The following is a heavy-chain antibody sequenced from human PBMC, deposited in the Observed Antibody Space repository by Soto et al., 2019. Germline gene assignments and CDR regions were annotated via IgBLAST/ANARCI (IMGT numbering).Heavy chain of an antibody. CDR3: ARELRRVVVVPAAMPGKRAFDY. D-gene: IGHD2-2*01. V-gene: IGHV1-3*01. J-gene: IGHJ4*02. CDR2: INAGNGNT. CDR1: GYTFTSYA. Sequence: GASVKVSCKASGYTFTSYAMHWVRQAPGQRLEWMGWINAGNGNTKYSQKFQGRVTITRDTSASTAYMELSSLRSEDTAVYYCARELRRVVVVPAAMPGKRAFDYWGQGTLVTVSS.